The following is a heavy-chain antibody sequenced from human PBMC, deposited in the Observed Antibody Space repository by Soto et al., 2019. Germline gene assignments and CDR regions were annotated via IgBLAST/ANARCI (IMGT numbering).Heavy chain of an antibody. J-gene: IGHJ4*02. V-gene: IGHV3-23*01. CDR1: GFTFSSYA. CDR2: ISSSGGST. Sequence: EVQLLESGGGLVQPGGSLRLSCAASGFTFSSYAMSWVRQAPGKGLEWVSAISSSGGSTYYADSVKGRFTISRDNSKNTLYLQMNSLRAEDTAVYYCAKAAYYYDSSGYPTLGDYWGQGTLVTVSS. D-gene: IGHD3-22*01. CDR3: AKAAYYYDSSGYPTLGDY.